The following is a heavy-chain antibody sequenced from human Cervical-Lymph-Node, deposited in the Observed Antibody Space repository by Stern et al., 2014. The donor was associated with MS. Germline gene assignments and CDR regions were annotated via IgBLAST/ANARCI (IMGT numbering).Heavy chain of an antibody. J-gene: IGHJ5*02. Sequence: VQLVESGGGVVQPGRSLRLSCAASGFTFSVYGMHWVRQAPGKGLEWVALISYDGSNKSYADSVKGRFTISRDNSKDTLYLQMNSLRSEDTAVYYCTKRESDFWSGGFDPWGQGTQVTVSS. CDR3: TKRESDFWSGGFDP. CDR1: GFTFSVYG. CDR2: ISYDGSNK. V-gene: IGHV3-30*18. D-gene: IGHD3-3*01.